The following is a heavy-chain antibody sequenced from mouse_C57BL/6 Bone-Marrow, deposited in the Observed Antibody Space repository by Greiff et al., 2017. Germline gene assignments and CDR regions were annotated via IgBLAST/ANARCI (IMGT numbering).Heavy chain of an antibody. CDR2: INPSSGYT. CDR3: ASRLRRYAMDY. V-gene: IGHV1-7*01. D-gene: IGHD2-4*01. CDR1: GYTFTSYW. Sequence: VQLQQSGAELAKPGASVKLSCKASGYTFTSYWLHWVKQRPGQGLEWIGYINPSSGYTKYNQKFKDKATLTADKSSSTAYMQLSSLTYEDSAIYYCASRLRRYAMDYWGQGTSVTVSS. J-gene: IGHJ4*01.